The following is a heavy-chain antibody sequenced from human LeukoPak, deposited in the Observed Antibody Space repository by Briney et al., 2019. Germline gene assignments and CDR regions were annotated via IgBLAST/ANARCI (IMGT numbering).Heavy chain of an antibody. CDR2: ISYDGSNK. Sequence: GRSLRLSCAASGFTFSDYGMHWVRQAPGKGLEWVPVISYDGSNKYYADSVKGRFTISRDNSKNTLYLQMNSLRAEDTAVYYCAKEGHWGQGTLVTVSS. CDR1: GFTFSDYG. CDR3: AKEGH. J-gene: IGHJ4*02. V-gene: IGHV3-30*18.